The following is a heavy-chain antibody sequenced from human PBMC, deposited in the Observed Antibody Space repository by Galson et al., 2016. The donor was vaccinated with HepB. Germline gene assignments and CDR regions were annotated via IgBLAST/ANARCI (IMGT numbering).Heavy chain of an antibody. J-gene: IGHJ1*01. CDR2: IYYSGST. Sequence: SETLSLTCTVSGGSISGYYCAWIRQPPGKGLELIGYIYYSGSTNYNPSLKSRVTISADTSKNQFSLNLSSVTAADTAVYYCAAGYNWDFWGPGTLVSVS. CDR3: AAGYNWDF. V-gene: IGHV4-59*13. D-gene: IGHD1-7*01. CDR1: GGSISGYY.